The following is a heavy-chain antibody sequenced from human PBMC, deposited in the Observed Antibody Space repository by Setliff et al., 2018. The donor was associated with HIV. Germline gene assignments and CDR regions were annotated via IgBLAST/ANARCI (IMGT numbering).Heavy chain of an antibody. CDR3: ARDGARRFDP. J-gene: IGHJ5*02. CDR1: DDSVSSVHYY. Sequence: SETLSLTCTVSDDSVSSVHYYWGWIRQPAGKGLEWTGRVYTTGITNYNPSLKSRVTISVDTSKNQFSLKLSSVTAADTAVYYCARDGARRFDPWGQGTLVTVSS. CDR2: VYTTGIT. V-gene: IGHV4-61*02.